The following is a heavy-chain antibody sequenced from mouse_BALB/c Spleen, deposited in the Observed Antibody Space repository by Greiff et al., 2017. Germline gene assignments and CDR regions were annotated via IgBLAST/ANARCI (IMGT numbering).Heavy chain of an antibody. CDR3: AKYGNPYAMDY. V-gene: IGHV3-2*02. D-gene: IGHD2-10*02. CDR1: GYSITSDYA. Sequence: EVKLVESGPGLVKPSQSLSLTCTVTGYSITSDYAWNWIRQFPGNKLEWMGYISYSGSTSYNPSLKSRISITRDTSKNQFFLQLNSVTTEDTATYYCAKYGNPYAMDYWGQGTSVTVSS. J-gene: IGHJ4*01. CDR2: ISYSGST.